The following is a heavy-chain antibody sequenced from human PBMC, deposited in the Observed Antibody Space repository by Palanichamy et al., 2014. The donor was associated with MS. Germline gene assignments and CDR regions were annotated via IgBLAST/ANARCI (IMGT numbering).Heavy chain of an antibody. V-gene: IGHV4-4*02. D-gene: IGHD2-15*01. CDR2: IYHSGST. CDR3: ARDRGYCSGGSCYRRFDP. J-gene: IGHJ5*02. CDR1: GGSISSSNW. Sequence: QVQLQESGPGLVKPSGTLSLTCAVSGGSISSSNWWSWVRQPPGKGLEWIGEIYHSGSTNYNPSLKGRVTISVDKSKNQFSLKLSSVTAADTAVYYCARDRGYCSGGSCYRRFDPWGQGTLVTVSS.